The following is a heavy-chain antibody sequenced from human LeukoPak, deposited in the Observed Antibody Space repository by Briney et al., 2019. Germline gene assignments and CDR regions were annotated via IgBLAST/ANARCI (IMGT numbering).Heavy chain of an antibody. Sequence: ASVKVSCKASGYTSTSYGISWVRQAPGQGLEWMGWISAYNGNTNYAQKLQGRVTMTTDTSTSTAYMELRTLRSDDTAVYYCARRLGYYYDSSGYYSFDYWGQGTLVTVSS. J-gene: IGHJ4*02. CDR3: ARRLGYYYDSSGYYSFDY. V-gene: IGHV1-18*01. CDR1: GYTSTSYG. D-gene: IGHD3-22*01. CDR2: ISAYNGNT.